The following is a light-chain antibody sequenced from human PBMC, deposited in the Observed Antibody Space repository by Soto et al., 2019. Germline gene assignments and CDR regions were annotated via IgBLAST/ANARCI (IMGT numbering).Light chain of an antibody. J-gene: IGKJ2*01. CDR1: QSLEHTDGNTY. CDR2: KIS. Sequence: DIVMTQTPLSSPVTVGQPASISCRSSQSLEHTDGNTYLSWLQQRPGQPPRLLMYKISNRFSGVPDRFSGIGAGTDFTLKISRVEAEDVGVYYCMQVTHFPFTFGPGTKLEIK. V-gene: IGKV2-24*01. CDR3: MQVTHFPFT.